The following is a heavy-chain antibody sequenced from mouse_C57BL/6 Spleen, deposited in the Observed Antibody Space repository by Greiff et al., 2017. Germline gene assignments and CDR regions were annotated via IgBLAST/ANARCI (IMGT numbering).Heavy chain of an antibody. J-gene: IGHJ4*01. Sequence: QVTLKESGPGILQSSQTLSLSCSFSGFSLSTSGMGVSWIRQPSGKGLEWLVHIYWDDDKRYNPSLKSRLTISKDTSRNQVFLKITSVDTADTATYNCSRNGDSSDYYAMDYWGQGTSVTVSS. V-gene: IGHV8-12*01. CDR3: SRNGDSSDYYAMDY. D-gene: IGHD3-2*02. CDR2: IYWDDDK. CDR1: GFSLSTSGMG.